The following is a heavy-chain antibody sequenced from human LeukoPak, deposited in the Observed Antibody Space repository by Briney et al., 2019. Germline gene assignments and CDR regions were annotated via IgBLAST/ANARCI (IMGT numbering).Heavy chain of an antibody. V-gene: IGHV4-59*01. CDR3: ARGPLPMGWFDP. Sequence: SETLSLTCTVSGGSISRYYWSWIRQPPGKGLEWIGYIYYSGSTNYNPSLKSRVTISVDTSKNQFSLKLSSVTAADTAVYYCARGPLPMGWFDPWGQGTLVTVSS. J-gene: IGHJ5*02. CDR1: GGSISRYY. CDR2: IYYSGST.